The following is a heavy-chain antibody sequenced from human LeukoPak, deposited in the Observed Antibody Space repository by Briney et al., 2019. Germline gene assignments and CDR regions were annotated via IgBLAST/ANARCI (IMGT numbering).Heavy chain of an antibody. CDR3: ARGLIVVVPYDAFDI. CDR2: IKPSDGYT. J-gene: IGHJ3*02. D-gene: IGHD2-21*01. Sequence: ASVKVSCKASGYTFTSYAMHWVRQAPGQGLEWMGIIKPSDGYTNYAQKFQGRVTMTRDTSTTTVYMEFSSLRSEDTAVYYCARGLIVVVPYDAFDIWGQGTLVTVSS. V-gene: IGHV1-46*01. CDR1: GYTFTSYA.